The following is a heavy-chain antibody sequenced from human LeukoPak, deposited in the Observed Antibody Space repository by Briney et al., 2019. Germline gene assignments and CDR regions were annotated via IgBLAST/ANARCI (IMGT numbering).Heavy chain of an antibody. CDR1: GFTVSSNS. J-gene: IGHJ4*02. D-gene: IGHD1-26*01. V-gene: IGHV3-53*05. CDR2: IYSGGNT. CDR3: AAPGSYYSFQATRFDF. Sequence: GGSLRLSCTVSGFTVSSNSMSWVRQAPGKGLEWVSFIYSGGNTHYSDSVKGRFTISRDNSKNTLYLQMNSLRTEDTAVYFCAAPGSYYSFQATRFDFWGQGTLVTVSS.